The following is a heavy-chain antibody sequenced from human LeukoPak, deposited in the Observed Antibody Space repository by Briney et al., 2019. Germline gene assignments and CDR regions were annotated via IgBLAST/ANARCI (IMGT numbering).Heavy chain of an antibody. CDR3: ARVDGSGSQDAFDI. D-gene: IGHD3-10*01. V-gene: IGHV4-30-4*02. J-gene: IGHJ3*02. CDR2: IYYSGST. Sequence: SETLSLTCTVSGGSISSGDYYWSWIRQPPGKGLEWIGYIYYSGSTYYNPSLKSRVTISVDTSKNQFSLKLSSVTAADTAVYYCARVDGSGSQDAFDIWGQGTMVTVSS. CDR1: GGSISSGDYY.